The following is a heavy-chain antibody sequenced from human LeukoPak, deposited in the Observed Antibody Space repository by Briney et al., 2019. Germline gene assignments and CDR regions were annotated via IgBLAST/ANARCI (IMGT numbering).Heavy chain of an antibody. CDR2: ISGSGGST. Sequence: GGSLRLSCAASGFTFSSYAMSWVRQAPGKGLEWVSAISGSGGSTYYADSVKGRFTISRDNSKNTLYLQMNSLRAEDTAVYYCAKDVSMIVVARGDYWGRGTLVTVSS. D-gene: IGHD3-22*01. J-gene: IGHJ4*02. CDR1: GFTFSSYA. CDR3: AKDVSMIVVARGDY. V-gene: IGHV3-23*01.